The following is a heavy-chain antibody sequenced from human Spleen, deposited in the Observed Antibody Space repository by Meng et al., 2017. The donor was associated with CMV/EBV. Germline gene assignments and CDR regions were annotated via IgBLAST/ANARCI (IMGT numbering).Heavy chain of an antibody. D-gene: IGHD5-18*01. CDR3: ARSKGYDAFDI. V-gene: IGHV3-11*01. CDR1: GFTFIDYY. J-gene: IGHJ3*02. CDR2: ITSGGSTI. Sequence: GGSLRLSCAASGFTFIDYYMSWIRQAPGKGLEWVSYITSGGSTIYYADSAKGRFTISRDNAKNSQYLQMNSLRAEDTAVYYCARSKGYDAFDIWGQGTMVTVSS.